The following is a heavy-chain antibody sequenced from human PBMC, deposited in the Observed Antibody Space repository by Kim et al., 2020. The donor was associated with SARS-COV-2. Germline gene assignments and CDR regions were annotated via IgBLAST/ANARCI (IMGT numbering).Heavy chain of an antibody. CDR2: INSDGSST. V-gene: IGHV3-74*01. J-gene: IGHJ5*02. Sequence: GGSLRLSCAASGFTFSSYWMHWVRQVPGKGLVWVSRINSDGSSTTYADSVKGRFTISRDNANNTLYLQMNSLRAEDTALYYYARGSIGFDPWGQGTLVTVSS. CDR3: ARGSIGFDP. CDR1: GFTFSSYW.